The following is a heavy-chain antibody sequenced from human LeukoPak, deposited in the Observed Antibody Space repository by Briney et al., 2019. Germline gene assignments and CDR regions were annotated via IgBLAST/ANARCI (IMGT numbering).Heavy chain of an antibody. Sequence: GGSLRLSCAASGFTFSSYTMSWVRQAPGKGLGWVSAISGSGGSTYYADSVKGRFTISRDNSKNTLYLQMNSLRAEDTAVYYCAKGSYDSSGYWYYFDYWGQGTLVTVSS. CDR3: AKGSYDSSGYWYYFDY. CDR2: ISGSGGST. J-gene: IGHJ4*02. CDR1: GFTFSSYT. V-gene: IGHV3-23*01. D-gene: IGHD3-22*01.